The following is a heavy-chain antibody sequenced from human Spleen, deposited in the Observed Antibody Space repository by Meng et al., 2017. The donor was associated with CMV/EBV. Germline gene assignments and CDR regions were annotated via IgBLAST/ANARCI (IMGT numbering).Heavy chain of an antibody. CDR2: IIPPTNIS. CDR3: ARDSFSGGEVGITLLGWLDP. CDR1: SSG. D-gene: IGHD1-7*01. J-gene: IGHJ5*02. Sequence: SSGLSWVRPAPGQGLEWMGGIIPPTNISNYARKFQGRATFTADKSTATAYMELNSLTSEDTAVYFCARDSFSGGEVGITLLGWLDPWGQGTLVTVSS. V-gene: IGHV1-69*10.